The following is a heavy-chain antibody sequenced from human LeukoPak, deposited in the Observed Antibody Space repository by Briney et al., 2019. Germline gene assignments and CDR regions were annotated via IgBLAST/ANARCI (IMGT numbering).Heavy chain of an antibody. Sequence: GASVKVSCKASGYTFTGYYMHWVRQAPGQGLEWMGWINPNSGGTNYAQKFQGRVTMTRDTSISTAYMELSRLRSDDTAVYYCARSSRGGYSSRWFDPWGQGTLVTASS. D-gene: IGHD6-19*01. V-gene: IGHV1-2*02. J-gene: IGHJ5*02. CDR2: INPNSGGT. CDR3: ARSSRGGYSSRWFDP. CDR1: GYTFTGYY.